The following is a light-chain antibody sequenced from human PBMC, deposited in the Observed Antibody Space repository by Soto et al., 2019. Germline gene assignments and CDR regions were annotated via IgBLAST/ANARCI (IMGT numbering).Light chain of an antibody. CDR3: SSYTSSHTYV. J-gene: IGLJ1*01. Sequence: QSVLTQPPSASGSPGQSVTISCTGTSSDIGGYNYVSWYQQHPGKAPKLMIYDVNKRPSGVPDRFSGSKSGNTASLTVSGLQAEDEADYFCSSYTSSHTYVFGTGTKLTVL. CDR1: SSDIGGYNY. CDR2: DVN. V-gene: IGLV2-8*01.